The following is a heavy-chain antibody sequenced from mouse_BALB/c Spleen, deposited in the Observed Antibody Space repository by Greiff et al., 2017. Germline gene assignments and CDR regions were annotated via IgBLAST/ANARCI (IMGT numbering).Heavy chain of an antibody. Sequence: EVNLVESGGGLVQPGGSLRLSCATSGFTFTDYYMSWVRQPPGKALEWLGFIRNKANGYTTEYSASVKGRFTISRDNSQSILYLQMNTLRAEDSATYYCARDYYGSSYRFAYWGQGTLVTVSA. V-gene: IGHV7-3*02. CDR3: ARDYYGSSYRFAY. D-gene: IGHD1-1*01. CDR2: IRNKANGYTT. CDR1: GFTFTDYY. J-gene: IGHJ3*01.